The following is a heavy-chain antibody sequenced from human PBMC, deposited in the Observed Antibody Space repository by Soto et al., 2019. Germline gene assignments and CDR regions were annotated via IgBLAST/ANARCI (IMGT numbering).Heavy chain of an antibody. CDR3: ARLSDFGMDV. Sequence: PVGSLRLSCAASGFTFSTYDMHWVRQGTGKGLEWVAGIGTASVTYYPASVKGRFTISREDARNSLYLQMNSLRAGDTAVYYCARLSDFGMDVWGQGTSVTVSS. V-gene: IGHV3-13*01. CDR1: GFTFSTYD. J-gene: IGHJ6*02. D-gene: IGHD3-3*01. CDR2: IGTASVT.